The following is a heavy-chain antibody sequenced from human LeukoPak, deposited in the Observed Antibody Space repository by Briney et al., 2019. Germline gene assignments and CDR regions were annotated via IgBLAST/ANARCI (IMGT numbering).Heavy chain of an antibody. J-gene: IGHJ6*03. V-gene: IGHV3-48*03. CDR2: ISSSGSTI. CDR1: GFTFSSYE. CDR3: ARGVVPAAYEGKDYYYYYMDV. D-gene: IGHD2-2*01. Sequence: PGGSLRLSCAASGFTFSSYEMNWVRQAPGKGLEWVSYISSSGSTIYYADSVKGRFTISRDNAKNSLYLQMNSLRAEDTAVYYCARGVVPAAYEGKDYYYYYMDVWGKGTTVTVSS.